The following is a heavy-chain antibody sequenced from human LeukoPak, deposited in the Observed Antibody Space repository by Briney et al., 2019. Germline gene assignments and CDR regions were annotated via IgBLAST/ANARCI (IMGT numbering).Heavy chain of an antibody. J-gene: IGHJ1*01. Sequence: GGSLRLSCAASGFTFSSYWMHWVRQAPGKGLVWVSRINSDGSSTSYADSVKGRFTISRDNAKNTLYLQMNSLRAEDTAVYYCARDYYDSSGYYPEYFQHWGQGTLVTVSS. CDR2: INSDGSST. CDR1: GFTFSSYW. V-gene: IGHV3-74*01. D-gene: IGHD3-22*01. CDR3: ARDYYDSSGYYPEYFQH.